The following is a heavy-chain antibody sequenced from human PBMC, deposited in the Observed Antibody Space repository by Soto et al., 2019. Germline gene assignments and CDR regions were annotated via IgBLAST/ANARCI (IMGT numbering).Heavy chain of an antibody. J-gene: IGHJ6*02. CDR1: GFTFSDYG. CDR2: IWYDGSNT. CDR3: ARDEETRWSRAYSYGMDV. V-gene: IGHV3-33*01. D-gene: IGHD2-15*01. Sequence: QVQLVESGGGVVQPGRSLRLSCAAAGFTFSDYGMHWVRQAPGKGLEWVAVIWYDGSNTYSADSVKGRFTISRDNSKNMMYLQMNILRTAHTAVYYCARDEETRWSRAYSYGMDVWGQGTTVTVAS.